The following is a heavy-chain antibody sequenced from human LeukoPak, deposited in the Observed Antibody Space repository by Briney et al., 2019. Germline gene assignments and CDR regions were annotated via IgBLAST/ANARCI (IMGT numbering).Heavy chain of an antibody. CDR3: ARLIYYGSGSLDY. Sequence: SETLSLTCTVSDGSISNRVYYWGWIRQPPGKGLEWIGSISYTGSTYYNPSLKRRVTISVDTSKNQFSLKLSSVTATDTAVYYCARLIYYGSGSLDYWGQGTLVTVSS. D-gene: IGHD3-10*01. V-gene: IGHV4-39*01. J-gene: IGHJ4*02. CDR1: DGSISNRVYY. CDR2: ISYTGST.